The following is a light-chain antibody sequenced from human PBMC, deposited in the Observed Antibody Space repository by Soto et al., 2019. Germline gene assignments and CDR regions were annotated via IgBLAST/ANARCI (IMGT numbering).Light chain of an antibody. CDR1: NSNIGGHT. CDR3: AAWDDSLNGLAV. V-gene: IGLV1-44*01. J-gene: IGLJ7*01. Sequence: QAVVTQPPSASATPGQRVVISCSGSNSNIGGHTVNWYRQVPGTAPKLLIYGNHKRPSGVSDRFSASKSGTSASLAISGLQSEDEADYYCAAWDDSLNGLAVFGGGTQLTVL. CDR2: GNH.